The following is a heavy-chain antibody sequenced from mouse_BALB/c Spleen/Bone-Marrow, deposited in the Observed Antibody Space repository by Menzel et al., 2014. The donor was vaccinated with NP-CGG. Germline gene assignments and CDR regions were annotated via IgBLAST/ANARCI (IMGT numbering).Heavy chain of an antibody. V-gene: IGHV1-54*01. CDR2: INAGSGGT. CDR3: ARSLTGKETFDY. CDR1: GYVFTNYL. Sequence: QVQLKQSGAELVRPGTSVKVSCKASGYVFTNYLIEWVKQRPGQGLEWIGVINAGSGGTDYSEKFKGEATLTADKSSSTAYMQLSSLTSDDSAVYFCARSLTGKETFDYWGQGTTLTVSS. D-gene: IGHD4-1*01. J-gene: IGHJ2*01.